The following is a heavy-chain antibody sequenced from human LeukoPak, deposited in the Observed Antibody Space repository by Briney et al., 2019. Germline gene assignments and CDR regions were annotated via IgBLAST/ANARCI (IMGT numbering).Heavy chain of an antibody. CDR3: ARDDPSSGWYGWFDP. D-gene: IGHD6-19*01. Sequence: GGSLRLSCAASGFTFSSYAMSWVRQAPGKGLEWVSSFSGAGDYTHSADSVKGRFTISRDNSKNTLYLQMNSLRAEDTAVYYCARDDPSSGWYGWFDPWGQGTLVTVSS. CDR2: FSGAGDYT. CDR1: GFTFSSYA. J-gene: IGHJ5*02. V-gene: IGHV3-23*01.